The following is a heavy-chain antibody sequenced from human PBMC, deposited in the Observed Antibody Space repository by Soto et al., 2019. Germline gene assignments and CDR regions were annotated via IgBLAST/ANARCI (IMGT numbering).Heavy chain of an antibody. D-gene: IGHD2-15*01. CDR2: ISGSGGST. CDR1: GFTFSSYA. J-gene: IGHJ4*02. CDR3: AKFGCSGGSCYPIPHTDYGALYYFDY. Sequence: GGSLRLSCAASGFTFSSYAMSWVRQAPGKGLEWVSAISGSGGSTYYADSVKGRFTISRDKSKNTLYLQMNSLRAEDTAVYYCAKFGCSGGSCYPIPHTDYGALYYFDYWGQGTLVTVSS. V-gene: IGHV3-23*01.